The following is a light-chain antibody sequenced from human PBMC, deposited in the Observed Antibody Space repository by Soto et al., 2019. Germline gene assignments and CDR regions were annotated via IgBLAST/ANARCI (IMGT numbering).Light chain of an antibody. CDR1: ALADQY. CDR2: KDT. CDR3: QSADSSNIFVI. V-gene: IGLV3-25*03. Sequence: SYELTQPPSVSVSPGQTARITCSGDALADQYAYWYQQKPGQAPVLVIYKDTERPSGIPERFSGSSSGTTVTLTISGVRAEDEAGYYCQSADSSNIFVIFGGGTKLTVL. J-gene: IGLJ2*01.